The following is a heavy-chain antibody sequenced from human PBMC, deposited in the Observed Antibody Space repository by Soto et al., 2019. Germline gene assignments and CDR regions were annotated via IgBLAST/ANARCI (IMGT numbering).Heavy chain of an antibody. CDR1: GYTFTSYA. CDR2: INAGNGNT. Sequence: GASVKVSCKASGYTFTSYAMHWVRQAPGQRLEWMGWINAGNGNTKYSQKFQGRVTITRDTSASTAYMELSSLRSEDTAVYYCARGYYGSGSYWSHFDYWGQGTLVTVS. CDR3: ARGYYGSGSYWSHFDY. J-gene: IGHJ4*02. V-gene: IGHV1-3*01. D-gene: IGHD3-10*01.